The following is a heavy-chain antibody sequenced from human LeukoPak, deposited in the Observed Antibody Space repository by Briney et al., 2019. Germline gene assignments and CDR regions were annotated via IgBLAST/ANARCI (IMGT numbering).Heavy chain of an antibody. CDR1: GGSITEYY. CDR2: IHNSGST. CDR3: AKYALYFFDS. Sequence: SETLSLTCTVSGGSITEYYWSWIRQPPGKGLQWIGYIHNSGSTNSNPSLKSRVTMSVYTSKNQFFLKLASVTAADTAVYYCAKYALYFFDSWGQGTLVTVSS. D-gene: IGHD2/OR15-2a*01. J-gene: IGHJ4*02. V-gene: IGHV4-59*01.